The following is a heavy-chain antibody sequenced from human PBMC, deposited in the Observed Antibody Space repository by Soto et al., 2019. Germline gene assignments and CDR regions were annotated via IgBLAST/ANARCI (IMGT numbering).Heavy chain of an antibody. CDR1: GLTFSIYG. CDR2: ISGSGSNA. Sequence: GGSLRLSCAVSGLTFSIYGMSWVRQAPGKGLEWVSTISGSGSNAYYADSVKGRFGISRDNSKNTLYLQMNSLRAEDTAVYYCAKMVGSSPLEYWGQGTLVTVSS. CDR3: AKMVGSSPLEY. J-gene: IGHJ4*02. V-gene: IGHV3-23*01. D-gene: IGHD1-26*01.